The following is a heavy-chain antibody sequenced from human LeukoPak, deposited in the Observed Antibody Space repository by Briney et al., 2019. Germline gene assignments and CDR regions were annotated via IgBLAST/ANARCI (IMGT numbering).Heavy chain of an antibody. CDR3: AKGVGYGDSYYFDY. V-gene: IGHV3-23*01. Sequence: PGGSLRLSCAASGFTFNNYAMSWVRQAPGKGLEWVSAISGSGGSTYYADSVKGRFTISRDNSKNTLYLQMNSLRAEDTAVYYCAKGVGYGDSYYFDYWGQGTLVTVSS. J-gene: IGHJ4*02. CDR1: GFTFNNYA. CDR2: ISGSGGST. D-gene: IGHD4-17*01.